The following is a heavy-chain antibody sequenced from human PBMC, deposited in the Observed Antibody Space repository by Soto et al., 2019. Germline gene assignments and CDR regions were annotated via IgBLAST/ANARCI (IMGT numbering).Heavy chain of an antibody. CDR2: THPGDSET. CDR3: ARQGKDGHNQGYGMDV. CDR1: GDSYKPYW. J-gene: IGHJ6*01. V-gene: IGHV5-51*01. Sequence: PXESLTISRKGPGDSYKPYWLALVRQMRGKGLEWMGITHPGDSETRYSPSFEGQVTISADKSISTAYLQWRSLKASDTAMYYCARQGKDGHNQGYGMDVWGQGTTVTVSS.